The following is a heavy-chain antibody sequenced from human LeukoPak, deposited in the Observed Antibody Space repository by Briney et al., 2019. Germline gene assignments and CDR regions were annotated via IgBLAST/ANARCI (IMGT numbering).Heavy chain of an antibody. V-gene: IGHV4-59*08. CDR3: ATYTRHCSGGTCYSIDY. CDR2: VYYSGST. CDR1: RDSLRSYH. J-gene: IGHJ4*02. Sequence: SETLSLTCTLSRDSLRSYHWTWIRQPPGGGLEWIGYVYYSGSTNYNPSLKSRVSISLDTSNNQFSLRLSSLTAADTAIYYCATYTRHCSGGTCYSIDYWGQGTLVTVSS. D-gene: IGHD2-15*01.